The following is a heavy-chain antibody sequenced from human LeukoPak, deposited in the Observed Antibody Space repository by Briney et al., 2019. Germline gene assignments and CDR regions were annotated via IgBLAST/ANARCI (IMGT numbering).Heavy chain of an antibody. V-gene: IGHV4-59*01. D-gene: IGHD3-10*01. Sequence: KTSETLSLTCTVSGGSISTYCWNWIRQPPGEGLEWIGYIYYSGSTNYNPSLKSRVTISVDTSKNQFSLKLSSVTAADTAVYYCARVEWFGELSPFDIWGQGTMVTVSS. CDR1: GGSISTYC. J-gene: IGHJ3*02. CDR3: ARVEWFGELSPFDI. CDR2: IYYSGST.